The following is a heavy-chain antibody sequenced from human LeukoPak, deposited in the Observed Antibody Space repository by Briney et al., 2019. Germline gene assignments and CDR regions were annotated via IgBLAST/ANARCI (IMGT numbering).Heavy chain of an antibody. D-gene: IGHD3-10*01. J-gene: IGHJ4*02. V-gene: IGHV4-30-4*01. CDR2: IYYSGST. CDR3: ARDLEYYYGSGSYFDY. CDR1: GGSISSGDYY. Sequence: SETLSLTCTVSGGSISSGDYYWSWIRQPPGKGLEWIGYIYYSGSTYYNPSLKSRVTISVDTSKNQLSLKLSSVTAADTAVYYCARDLEYYYGSGSYFDYWGQGTLVTVSS.